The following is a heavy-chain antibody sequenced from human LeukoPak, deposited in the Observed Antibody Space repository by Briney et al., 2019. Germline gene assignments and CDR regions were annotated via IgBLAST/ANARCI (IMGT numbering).Heavy chain of an antibody. Sequence: PSETLSLTCTVSGGSISSSSYYWGWIRQPPGKGLEWIGSIYYSGRTYYNPSLKCRVTISVDTSKIQFSLKLSSVTAADTAVYYCARHPTPRITIFGVVSLPDYWGQGTLVTVSS. CDR1: GGSISSSSYY. J-gene: IGHJ4*02. V-gene: IGHV4-39*01. CDR2: IYYSGRT. CDR3: ARHPTPRITIFGVVSLPDY. D-gene: IGHD3-3*01.